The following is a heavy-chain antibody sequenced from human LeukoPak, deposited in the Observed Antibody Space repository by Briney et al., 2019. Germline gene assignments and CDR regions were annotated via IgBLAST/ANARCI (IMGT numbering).Heavy chain of an antibody. J-gene: IGHJ4*02. Sequence: GGSLRLSCAASGFTFSSYSMNWVRQAPGKGLEWVSSISSSSSYIYYADSVKGRFTISRDNSKNTLDLQMNSLRAEDTAVYYCARDANSGYDSSGYYGDYWGQGTLVTVSS. V-gene: IGHV3-21*04. D-gene: IGHD3-22*01. CDR1: GFTFSSYS. CDR3: ARDANSGYDSSGYYGDY. CDR2: ISSSSSYI.